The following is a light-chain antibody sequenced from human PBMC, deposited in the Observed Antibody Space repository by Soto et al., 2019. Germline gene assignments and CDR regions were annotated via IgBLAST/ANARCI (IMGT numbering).Light chain of an antibody. CDR1: QGISSY. V-gene: IGKV1-8*01. CDR3: QQYYSYLPT. J-gene: IGKJ4*01. Sequence: AIRMTQSPSSLSASTGDRVTITCRASQGISSYLAWYQQKPGKAPKLLIYAASTLQSGVPSRFSGSGSGTDFTLTISCLLSEDFATYYCQQYYSYLPTFGGGTKVDIK. CDR2: AAS.